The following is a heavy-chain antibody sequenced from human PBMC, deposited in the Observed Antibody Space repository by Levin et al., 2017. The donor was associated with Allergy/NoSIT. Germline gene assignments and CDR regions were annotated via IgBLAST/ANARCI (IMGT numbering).Heavy chain of an antibody. D-gene: IGHD1-14*01. J-gene: IGHJ5*02. CDR3: VRGSTGAYDP. V-gene: IGHV4-59*12. CDR2: IHNSGSS. CDR1: GDSISSSY. Sequence: ESLKISCTVSGDSISSSYWSWIRQPPGKGLEWIGYIHNSGSSNYNPSLKSRVTMSMDTSNNQFSLKMSSVTAADTAVYYCVRGSTGAYDPWGQGTLVTVSS.